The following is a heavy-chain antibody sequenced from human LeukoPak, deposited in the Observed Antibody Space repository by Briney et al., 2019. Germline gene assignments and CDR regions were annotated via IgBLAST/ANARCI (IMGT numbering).Heavy chain of an antibody. J-gene: IGHJ6*02. V-gene: IGHV1-18*01. CDR3: ARARPPYGMDV. CDR2: ISAYNGNT. CDR1: GYTFTSYG. Sequence: EASVKVSCKASGYTFTSYGISWVRQAPGQGLEWMGWISAYNGNTNYAQTLQGRVTMTTDTSTSKAYMELRSLRSDDTAVYYCARARPPYGMDVWGQGTTVTVSS.